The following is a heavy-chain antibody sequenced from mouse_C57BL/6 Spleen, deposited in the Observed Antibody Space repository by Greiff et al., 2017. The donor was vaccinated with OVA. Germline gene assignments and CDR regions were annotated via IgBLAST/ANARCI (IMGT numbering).Heavy chain of an antibody. CDR2: IDPSDSYT. CDR3: ASITTVVGRYFDV. CDR1: GYTFTSYW. J-gene: IGHJ1*03. V-gene: IGHV1-69*01. Sequence: QVQLQQPGAELVMPGASVKLSCKASGYTFTSYWMHWVKQRPGQGLEWIGEIDPSDSYTNYHQKFKGKSTLTVDKSSSTAYMQLSSLTSEDSAVYYCASITTVVGRYFDVWGTGTTVTVSS. D-gene: IGHD1-1*01.